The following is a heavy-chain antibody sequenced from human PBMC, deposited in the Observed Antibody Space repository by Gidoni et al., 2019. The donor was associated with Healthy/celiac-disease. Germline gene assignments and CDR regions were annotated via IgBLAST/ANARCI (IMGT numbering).Heavy chain of an antibody. CDR3: ARGGYSYGYSYFDY. Sequence: QVQLVESGGGVVQPGRSLRLSCAASGFTFSSYAMHWVRQAPGKLLEWVAVISYDGSNKYYADSVKGRFTISRDNSKNTLYLQMNSLRAEDTAVYYCARGGYSYGYSYFDYWGQGTLVTVSS. D-gene: IGHD5-18*01. CDR2: ISYDGSNK. CDR1: GFTFSSYA. J-gene: IGHJ4*02. V-gene: IGHV3-30-3*01.